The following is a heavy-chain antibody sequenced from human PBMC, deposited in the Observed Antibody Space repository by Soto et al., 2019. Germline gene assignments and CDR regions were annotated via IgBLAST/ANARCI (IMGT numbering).Heavy chain of an antibody. J-gene: IGHJ4*02. CDR3: GRSREGYSYFEH. CDR1: GFTFSSYW. CDR2: ISSDGSSI. Sequence: EVQLVESGGGFFQPGGSLRLSCAASGFTFSSYWMHWVRQAPGAGPVWVSRISSDGSSIYYADSVKGRFTVSRDNAKNTLYLQMSSLRADDTAVYYCGRSREGYSYFEHWGQGILVTVSS. D-gene: IGHD4-4*01. V-gene: IGHV3-74*01.